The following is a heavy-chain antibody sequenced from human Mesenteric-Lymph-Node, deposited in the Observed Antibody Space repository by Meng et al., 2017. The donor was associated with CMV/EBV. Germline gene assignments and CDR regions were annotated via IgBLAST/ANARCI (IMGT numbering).Heavy chain of an antibody. Sequence: SETLSLTCTVSGGSISTYYWSWIRQPPGKGLEWIGYISYSGYTNYNPSLKSRVTISLDTSKNQFSLKLSSVTAADTAVYYCASTEPLGWFDPWGQGTLVTVSS. J-gene: IGHJ5*02. CDR3: ASTEPLGWFDP. CDR2: ISYSGYT. V-gene: IGHV4-59*01. CDR1: GGSISTYY.